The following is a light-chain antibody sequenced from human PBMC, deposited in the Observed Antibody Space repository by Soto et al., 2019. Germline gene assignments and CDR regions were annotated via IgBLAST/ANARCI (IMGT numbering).Light chain of an antibody. CDR1: QSVCSSC. Sequence: EIVLTQSPGTLSLSAGERATLSCRASQSVCSSCLAWYQHSPGQAPRLLIYGASYRARGIPDRFSGTGFGTDFILTISRLEPEDVAVYYCQQSGTFGQGTRVEIK. CDR3: QQSGT. CDR2: GAS. V-gene: IGKV3-20*01. J-gene: IGKJ1*01.